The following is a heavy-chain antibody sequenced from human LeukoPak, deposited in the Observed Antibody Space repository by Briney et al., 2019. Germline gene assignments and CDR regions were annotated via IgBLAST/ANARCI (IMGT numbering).Heavy chain of an antibody. D-gene: IGHD6-6*01. CDR1: GFTFSSYA. V-gene: IGHV3-23*01. Sequence: SGGSLRLSCAASGFTFSSYAMSWVRLAPGKGLEWVSAISGSGGSTYYADSVKGRFTISRDNSKNTLYLQMNSLRAEDTAVYYCATYLSSSSSDWFDPWGQGTLVTVSS. CDR2: ISGSGGST. J-gene: IGHJ5*02. CDR3: ATYLSSSSSDWFDP.